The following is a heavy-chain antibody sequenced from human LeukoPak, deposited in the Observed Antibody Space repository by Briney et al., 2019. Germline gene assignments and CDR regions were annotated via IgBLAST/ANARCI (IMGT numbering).Heavy chain of an antibody. V-gene: IGHV1-69*13. CDR1: GGTFSSYA. D-gene: IGHD3-10*01. Sequence: ASVKVSCKASGGTFSSYAISWVRQAPGQGLEWVGGIIPIFGTANYAQKFQGRVTITADESTSTAYMELSSLRSEDTAVYYCARDRGVGSVDYYYGMDVWGQGTTVTVSS. CDR2: IIPIFGTA. CDR3: ARDRGVGSVDYYYGMDV. J-gene: IGHJ6*02.